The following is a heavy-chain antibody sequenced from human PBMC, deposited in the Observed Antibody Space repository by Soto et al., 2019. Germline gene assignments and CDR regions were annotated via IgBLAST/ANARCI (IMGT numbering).Heavy chain of an antibody. CDR2: ISYDGSNK. D-gene: IGHD2-2*01. J-gene: IGHJ5*02. CDR3: AKGPTPVVPAAIAWFDP. Sequence: VQLVESGGGVVQPGRSLRLSCAASGFTFSSYGMHWVRQAPGKGLEWVAVISYDGSNKYYADSVKGRFTISRDNSKNTLYLQMNSLRAEDTAVYYCAKGPTPVVPAAIAWFDPWGQGTLVTVSS. CDR1: GFTFSSYG. V-gene: IGHV3-30*18.